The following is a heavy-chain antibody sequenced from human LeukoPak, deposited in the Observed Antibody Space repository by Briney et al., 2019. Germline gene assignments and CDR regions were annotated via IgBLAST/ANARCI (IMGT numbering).Heavy chain of an antibody. CDR1: GFTFSNYG. J-gene: IGHJ4*02. D-gene: IGHD5-24*01. V-gene: IGHV3-23*01. Sequence: GGSLRLSCAASGFTFSNYGMIWVRQAPGKGLEWVSAISGGAGSIYYADSVKGRFTISRDNSKDTLYLQMNSLRAEDTTIYDWAKDRGYWGQGTLVTVSS. CDR2: ISGGAGSI. CDR3: AKDRGY.